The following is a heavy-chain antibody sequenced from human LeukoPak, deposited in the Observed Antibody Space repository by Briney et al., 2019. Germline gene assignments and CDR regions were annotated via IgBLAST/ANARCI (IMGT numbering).Heavy chain of an antibody. CDR3: AKGSIISPDLWHIDL. J-gene: IGHJ2*01. V-gene: IGHV3-7*01. Sequence: PGGSLRLSCGVSGFTFNNYWMTWVRQPPGKGLAWVANINQDGSEKNYVDSLKGRFTISKGNARKSLHLQTDSLRDEDTALYYCAKGSIISPDLWHIDLGGRGSLVTVPS. CDR1: GFTFNNYW. CDR2: INQDGSEK. D-gene: IGHD3-10*01.